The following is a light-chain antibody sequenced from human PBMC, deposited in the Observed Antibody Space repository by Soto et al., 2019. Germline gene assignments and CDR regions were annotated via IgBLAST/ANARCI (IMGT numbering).Light chain of an antibody. CDR3: SAYTNIGTLV. J-gene: IGLJ3*02. CDR1: RDDVGGYNY. V-gene: IGLV2-14*01. CDR2: EVS. Sequence: QSALTQPASVSGSPGQSITISCTGTRDDVGGYNYVSWYQQYPGKAPKLMIYEVSYWPSGVSNRFSGSRSGHTASLGISGLQAEDEADYYCSAYTNIGTLVFGGGTKLTVL.